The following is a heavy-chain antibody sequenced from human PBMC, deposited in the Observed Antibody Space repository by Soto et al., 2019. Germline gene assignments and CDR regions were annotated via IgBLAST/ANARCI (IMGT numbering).Heavy chain of an antibody. CDR3: ARLWAGIAAYMEV. Sequence: SETLSLTCAVSSGSISSINWWSWVRQPPGKGLEWIGEIYHSGSTNYNPSLKSRVTISVDKSKNQFSLKLSSVTAADTAVYYCARLWAGIAAYMEVWGKGTTVTVS. CDR1: SGSISSINW. V-gene: IGHV4-4*02. D-gene: IGHD1-1*01. J-gene: IGHJ6*03. CDR2: IYHSGST.